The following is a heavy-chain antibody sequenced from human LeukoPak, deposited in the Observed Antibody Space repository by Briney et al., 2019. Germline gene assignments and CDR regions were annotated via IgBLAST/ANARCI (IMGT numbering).Heavy chain of an antibody. Sequence: SETLSLTCTVSGGSISSYYWSWIRQPPGKGLEWIGDIYYSGSTNYNPSLKSRVTISVDTSKNQFSLKLSSVTAADTAVYYCASVVPAGDYGMDVWGQGTMVTVSS. CDR2: IYYSGST. CDR3: ASVVPAGDYGMDV. CDR1: GGSISSYY. V-gene: IGHV4-59*01. D-gene: IGHD2-2*01. J-gene: IGHJ6*02.